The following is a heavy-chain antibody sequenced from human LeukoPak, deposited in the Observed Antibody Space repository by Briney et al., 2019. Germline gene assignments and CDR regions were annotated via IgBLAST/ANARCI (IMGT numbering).Heavy chain of an antibody. Sequence: SETLSLTCAVYGGSFSGFYWSWIRHPPGKGLEWVGEINHSGITNYNPSLKSRVTISVDTSKNQYSMKLSSVTAADTAVYYCARSWATSDAFDIWGQGTMVTVSS. CDR3: ARSWATSDAFDI. V-gene: IGHV4-34*01. CDR2: INHSGIT. CDR1: GGSFSGFY. D-gene: IGHD5-12*01. J-gene: IGHJ3*02.